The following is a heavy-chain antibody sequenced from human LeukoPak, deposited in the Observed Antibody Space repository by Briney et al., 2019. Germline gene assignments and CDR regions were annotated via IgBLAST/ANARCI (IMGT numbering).Heavy chain of an antibody. CDR3: ARDYCSGGACFGRWFDP. J-gene: IGHJ5*02. Sequence: PSQTLSLTCTVSGGSISSGSHYWSWIRQPAGKGLEWIGRIYTSGSTNYNPSLKSRVTISVDTSKNQFSLKLSSVTAADTAVYYCARDYCSGGACFGRWFDPWGQGTLVTVSS. CDR2: IYTSGST. V-gene: IGHV4-61*02. CDR1: GGSISSGSHY. D-gene: IGHD2-8*02.